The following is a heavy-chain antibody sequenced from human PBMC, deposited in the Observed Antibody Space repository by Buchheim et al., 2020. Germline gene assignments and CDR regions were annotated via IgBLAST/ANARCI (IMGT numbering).Heavy chain of an antibody. D-gene: IGHD3-10*01. CDR1: GLILRTYA. J-gene: IGHJ4*02. Sequence: EVQLLESGGGLVQPGGSLRLSCAASGLILRTYAMSWVRQAPGKGLEWVSGISGSAGRTFYADSVKGRFTMYRDTSEPTLYLQKNSLRADDTAVYYCASLGDFFRGVKSWGQGTL. CDR2: ISGSAGRT. CDR3: ASLGDFFRGVKS. V-gene: IGHV3-23*01.